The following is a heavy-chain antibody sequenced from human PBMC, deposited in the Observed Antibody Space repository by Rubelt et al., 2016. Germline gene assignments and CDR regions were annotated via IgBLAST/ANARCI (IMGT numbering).Heavy chain of an antibody. D-gene: IGHD3-10*02. V-gene: IGHV3-30*03. CDR3: ARDLSSGSYMFDY. Sequence: GLEWVAVISYVGSNKYYADSVKGRFTISRDNSKNTLYLQMNSLRAEDTAVYYCARDLSSGSYMFDYWGQGTLVTVSS. CDR2: ISYVGSNK. J-gene: IGHJ4*02.